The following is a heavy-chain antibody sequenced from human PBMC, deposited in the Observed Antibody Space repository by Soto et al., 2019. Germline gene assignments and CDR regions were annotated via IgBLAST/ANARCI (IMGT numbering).Heavy chain of an antibody. CDR2: IYYSGST. V-gene: IGHV4-39*01. Sequence: SETLSLTCTVSGGSISRSSYYWGWIRQPPGKGLEWIGSIYYSGSTYYNPSLKSRVTISVDTSKNQFSLKLSSVTAADTAVYYCARHGAGSGSYYYYYGMDVWGQGTTVT. CDR3: ARHGAGSGSYYYYYGMDV. J-gene: IGHJ6*02. D-gene: IGHD3-10*01. CDR1: GGSISRSSYY.